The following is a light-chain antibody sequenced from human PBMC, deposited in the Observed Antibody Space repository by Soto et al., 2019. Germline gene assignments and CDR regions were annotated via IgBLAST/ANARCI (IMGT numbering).Light chain of an antibody. Sequence: DIQMTQSPSSLSASVGDRVTITCRARQNITSYLNWYQQKPGKAPKLLIYAASSLQSGVPSRFSGSGSGTDFTLTVSSLQPEDFATYYCHQSYDIPTFGQGTPLEI. J-gene: IGKJ5*01. CDR1: QNITSY. CDR2: AAS. CDR3: HQSYDIPT. V-gene: IGKV1-39*01.